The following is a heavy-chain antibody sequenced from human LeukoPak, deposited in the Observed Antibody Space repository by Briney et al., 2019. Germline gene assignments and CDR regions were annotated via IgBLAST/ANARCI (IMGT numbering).Heavy chain of an antibody. V-gene: IGHV3-30*01. CDR1: LLTLRAYA. J-gene: IGHJ4*01. CDR2: LSYDGTSE. D-gene: IGHD5-24*01. CDR3: ARDRIDGNNLAYHFDY. Sequence: GRSLSLSRADSLLTLRAYAMGCGCQAPGDGREGVAVLSYDGTSEYYAESVRRRFTISRDHSNNLLSLQMDSLRHEDTAFYYCARDRIDGNNLAYHFDYWGQGTLVTVSS.